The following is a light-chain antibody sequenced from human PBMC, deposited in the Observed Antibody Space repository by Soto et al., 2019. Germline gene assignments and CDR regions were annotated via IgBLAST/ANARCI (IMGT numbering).Light chain of an antibody. V-gene: IGLV1-40*01. CDR2: GNN. CDR1: SSNIGAGYD. CDR3: SSYTTTSTLYV. Sequence: QSVLTQPPSVSGAPGQRVTISCTGSSSNIGAGYDVHWYQHLPGTAPKLLIFGNNNRPSGVPDRFSGSKSGTSASLAITGLQAEDEADYYCSSYTTTSTLYVFGTGTKVTVL. J-gene: IGLJ1*01.